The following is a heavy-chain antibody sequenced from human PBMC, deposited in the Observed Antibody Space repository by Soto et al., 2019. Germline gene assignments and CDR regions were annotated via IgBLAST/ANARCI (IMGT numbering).Heavy chain of an antibody. J-gene: IGHJ4*02. V-gene: IGHV1-18*01. D-gene: IGHD1-1*01. CDR2: ISAHNGNT. CDR1: GYAFTTYG. CDR3: ARGRYGDY. Sequence: QVHLVQSGAEVKKPGASVKVSCKGSGYAFTTYGITWVRQAPGQGLEWMGWISAHNGNTNYAQKPRGSVTVTRDTATSTAYMELRSLRSDDTAVYYCARGRYGDYWGQGALVTVSS.